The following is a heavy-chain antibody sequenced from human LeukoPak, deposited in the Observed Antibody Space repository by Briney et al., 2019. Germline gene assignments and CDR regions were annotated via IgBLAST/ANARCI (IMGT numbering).Heavy chain of an antibody. Sequence: ASVKVSCKVSGYTLTELSMHWVRQAPGKGLEWMGGFDPEDGETIYAQKFQGRVTMTEDTSTDTAYMELSSLRSEDTAVYYCATSSTSRGYYYYYYMDVWGKGTTVTVSS. CDR2: FDPEDGET. J-gene: IGHJ6*03. CDR3: ATSSTSRGYYYYYYMDV. V-gene: IGHV1-24*01. D-gene: IGHD2-2*01. CDR1: GYTLTELS.